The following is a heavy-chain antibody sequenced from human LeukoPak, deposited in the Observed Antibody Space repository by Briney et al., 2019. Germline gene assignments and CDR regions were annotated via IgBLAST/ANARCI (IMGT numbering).Heavy chain of an antibody. CDR1: GCTFSSYH. D-gene: IGHD1-26*01. CDR2: INPSFNPGVDVT. V-gene: IGHV1-46*01. J-gene: IGHJ4*02. CDR3: ARAWESIAGYYFDY. Sequence: ASVKVSCKASGCTFSSYHIHWVRQAPGQGLEWMGKINPSFNPGVDVTSYAQKFQGRVTMTRDISTNTVYMELSSLTSEDTAVYYCARAWESIAGYYFDYWGQGTLVTVSS.